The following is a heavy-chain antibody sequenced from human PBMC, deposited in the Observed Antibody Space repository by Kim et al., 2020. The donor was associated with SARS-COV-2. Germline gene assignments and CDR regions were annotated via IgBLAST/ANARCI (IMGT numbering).Heavy chain of an antibody. CDR3: ASRDYYGSGYGMDV. J-gene: IGHJ6*02. D-gene: IGHD3-10*01. V-gene: IGHV4-39*01. CDR1: GGSISSSSYY. CDR2: IYYSGST. Sequence: SETLSLTCTVSGGSISSSSYYWGWIRQPPGKGLEWIGSIYYSGSTYYNPSLKSRVTISVDTSKNQFSLKLSSVTAADTAVYYCASRDYYGSGYGMDVWGQGTTVTVSS.